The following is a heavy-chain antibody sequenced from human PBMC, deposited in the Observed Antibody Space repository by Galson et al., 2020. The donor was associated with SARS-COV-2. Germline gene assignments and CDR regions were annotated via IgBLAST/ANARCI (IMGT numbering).Heavy chain of an antibody. CDR2: ISYDGSNK. CDR3: AKDWNDEIDY. D-gene: IGHD1-1*01. Sequence: GGSLRLSCAASGFTFSTYVMHWVHQAPGKGLEWVALISYDGSNKYYADSVKGRFTISRDNSKNTLYLQMNSLRGEDTAVYYCAKDWNDEIDYWGQGTLVTVSS. V-gene: IGHV3-30*18. J-gene: IGHJ4*02. CDR1: GFTFSTYV.